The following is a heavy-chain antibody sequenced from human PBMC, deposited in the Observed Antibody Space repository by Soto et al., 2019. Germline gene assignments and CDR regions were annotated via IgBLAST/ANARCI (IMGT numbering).Heavy chain of an antibody. Sequence: GGSLRLSCAASGFTFSSYAMHWVRQAPGKGLEWVAVISYDGSNKYYAYSVKGRFTISRDNSKNTMYLQMNSLRAEDTAVYYCARDYYRFNSGYGFSMDVWGQGTTVTVSS. CDR2: ISYDGSNK. J-gene: IGHJ6*02. CDR3: ARDYYRFNSGYGFSMDV. CDR1: GFTFSSYA. V-gene: IGHV3-30-3*01. D-gene: IGHD5-12*01.